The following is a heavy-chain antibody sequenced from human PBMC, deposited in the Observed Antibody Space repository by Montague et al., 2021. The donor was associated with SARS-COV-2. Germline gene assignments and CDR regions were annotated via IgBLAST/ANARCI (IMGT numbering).Heavy chain of an antibody. CDR2: ICHSDYT. CDR3: ARRGNTVSDYFDY. D-gene: IGHD5/OR15-5a*01. J-gene: IGHJ4*02. CDR1: GFSISSGFY. Sequence: SETLSLTCSVSGFSISSGFYCAWQSPGNGPEWLGTICHSDYTPYNPSLWVRFTLSIDTFKNPYYLTAPSVTAADAAVYSCARRGNTVSDYFDYWGQGTLVTVSS. V-gene: IGHV4-38-2*01.